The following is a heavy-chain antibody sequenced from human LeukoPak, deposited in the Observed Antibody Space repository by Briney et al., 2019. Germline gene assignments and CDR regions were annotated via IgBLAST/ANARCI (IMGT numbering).Heavy chain of an antibody. J-gene: IGHJ5*02. CDR3: ARAPYDFWSGYYLVGSQPNFDP. D-gene: IGHD3-3*01. Sequence: GGSLRLSCAASGFTVSSNYMSWVRQAPGKGLEWVSVIYSGGSTYYADSVKGRFTISRDNSKNTLYFQMNSLRAEDTAVYYCARAPYDFWSGYYLVGSQPNFDPWGQGTLVTVSS. CDR1: GFTVSSNY. V-gene: IGHV3-66*01. CDR2: IYSGGST.